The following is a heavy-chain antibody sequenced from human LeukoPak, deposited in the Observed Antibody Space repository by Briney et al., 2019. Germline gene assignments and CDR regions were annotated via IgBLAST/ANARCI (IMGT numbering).Heavy chain of an antibody. Sequence: GSLRLSCAASGFTVSSNYMSWIRQPPGKGLEWIGEINHSGSTNYNPSLKSRVTISVDASKNQFSLKLSSVTAADTAVYYCARHRASPQRAYYYDSSAPNWFDPWGQGTLVTVSS. D-gene: IGHD3-22*01. CDR2: INHSGST. V-gene: IGHV4-34*01. CDR3: ARHRASPQRAYYYDSSAPNWFDP. J-gene: IGHJ5*02. CDR1: GFTVSSNY.